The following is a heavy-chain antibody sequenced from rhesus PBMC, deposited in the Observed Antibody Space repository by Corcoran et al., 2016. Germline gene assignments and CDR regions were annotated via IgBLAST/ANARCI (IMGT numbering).Heavy chain of an antibody. Sequence: QLQLQESGPGLVKPSETLSVTCAVSGGSISSSYWSWIRAAPGKGLEWIGYIYGSGSSTNYNPSLKSRVTLSVDTSKNQLSLKLSSVTAADTAVYYCASGGSYYSGSYYTPFDYWGQGVLVTVSS. CDR1: GGSISSSY. CDR3: ASGGSYYSGSYYTPFDY. CDR2: IYGSGSST. D-gene: IGHD3-16*01. V-gene: IGHV4-169*02. J-gene: IGHJ4*01.